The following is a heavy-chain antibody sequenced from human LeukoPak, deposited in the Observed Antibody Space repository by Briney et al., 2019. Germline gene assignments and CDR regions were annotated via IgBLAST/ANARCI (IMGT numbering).Heavy chain of an antibody. CDR1: GFTFSSYA. CDR2: ISYGGSNK. CDR3: ARERPAAMFGGYYYYGMDV. D-gene: IGHD2-2*01. J-gene: IGHJ6*04. Sequence: GGSLRLSCAASGFTFSSYAMRWVRQAPGKGLEWVAVISYGGSNKYYADSVKGRFTISRDNSKNTLYLQMNSLRAEDTAVYYCARERPAAMFGGYYYYGMDVWGKGTTVTVSS. V-gene: IGHV3-30*04.